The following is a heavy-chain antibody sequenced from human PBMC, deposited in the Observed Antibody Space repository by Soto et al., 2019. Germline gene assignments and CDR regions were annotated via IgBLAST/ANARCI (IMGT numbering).Heavy chain of an antibody. V-gene: IGHV4-34*01. Sequence: PSETLPLTCAVYGGSFSDFYWSWIRQPPGKGLEWIGEINHSGSTNYNPSLKSRVTISVDTSKNQFSLKLSSVTAADTAVYYCASSGWYGGYYYYCGMDVWGQGTTVTVSS. CDR3: ASSGWYGGYYYYCGMDV. CDR2: INHSGST. CDR1: GGSFSDFY. D-gene: IGHD6-19*01. J-gene: IGHJ6*02.